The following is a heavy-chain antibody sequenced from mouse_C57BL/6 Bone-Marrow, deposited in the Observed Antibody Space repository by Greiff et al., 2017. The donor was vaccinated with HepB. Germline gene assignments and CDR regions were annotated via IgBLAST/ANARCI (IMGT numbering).Heavy chain of an antibody. CDR3: ARVKIYYGYSDFDY. Sequence: QVQLQQSGAELVRPGASVKLSCKASGYTFTDYYINWVKQRPGQGLEWIARIYPGSGNTYYNEKFKGKATLTAEKSSSTAYMQLSSLTSEDSAVYFCARVKIYYGYSDFDYWGQVTTLTVSS. CDR2: IYPGSGNT. J-gene: IGHJ2*01. V-gene: IGHV1-76*01. CDR1: GYTFTDYY. D-gene: IGHD2-2*01.